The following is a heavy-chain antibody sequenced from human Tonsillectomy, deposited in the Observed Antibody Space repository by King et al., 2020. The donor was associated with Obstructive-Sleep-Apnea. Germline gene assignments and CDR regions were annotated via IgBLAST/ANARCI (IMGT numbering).Heavy chain of an antibody. CDR1: GFTLSSYP. CDR2: INGNSKKI. J-gene: IGHJ4*02. CDR3: AKDDTSGWYSDY. Sequence: VQLVESGGGSVQPGGSLRLSCVGSGFTLSSYPMNWVRQAPGRGLEWVSYINGNSKKIYYADSVKGRFTISRDNAKNSLYLQMKSLRAEDTAVYYCAKDDTSGWYSDYWGQGTLVTVSS. D-gene: IGHD6-19*01. V-gene: IGHV3-48*04.